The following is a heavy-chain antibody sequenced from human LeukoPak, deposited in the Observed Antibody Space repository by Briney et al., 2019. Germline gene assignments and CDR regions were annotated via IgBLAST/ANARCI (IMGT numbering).Heavy chain of an antibody. J-gene: IGHJ4*02. Sequence: PGGSLRLSCAASGFTFSSYAMHWVRQAPGKGLEWVAVISYDGSNKYYADSVKGRFTISRDNSKNTLYLQMNSLRAEDTAVYYCAKPIAAHARGYFDYWGQGTLVNGSS. D-gene: IGHD6-6*01. CDR3: AKPIAAHARGYFDY. V-gene: IGHV3-30*04. CDR2: ISYDGSNK. CDR1: GFTFSSYA.